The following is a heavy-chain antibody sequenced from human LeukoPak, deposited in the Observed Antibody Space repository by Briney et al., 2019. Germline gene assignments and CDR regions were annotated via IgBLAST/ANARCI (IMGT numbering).Heavy chain of an antibody. CDR2: IHYDGSNN. D-gene: IGHD3-22*01. Sequence: GGSLRLSCAASGFTFSSYAMHWVRQAPGKGLEWVAFIHYDGSNNYYADSVKGRFTISRDNSKNTLYLQMNSLRAEDTALYYCARDYYYDSSGEQFDYWGQGTLVTVSS. V-gene: IGHV3-30*02. CDR3: ARDYYYDSSGEQFDY. CDR1: GFTFSSYA. J-gene: IGHJ4*02.